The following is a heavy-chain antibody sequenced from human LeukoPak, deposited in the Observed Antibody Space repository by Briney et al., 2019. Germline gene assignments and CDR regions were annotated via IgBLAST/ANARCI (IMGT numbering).Heavy chain of an antibody. Sequence: PGGSLRLSCAASGFTVRNNYMSWVRQAPGKGLEWVSVIYSGGSTYYADSVKGRFTISRDNSKNTLYLQMNSLRAEDTAVYYCARGGVPVGRMVRGVIPFDYWGQGTLVTVSS. CDR2: IYSGGST. D-gene: IGHD3-10*01. J-gene: IGHJ4*02. CDR3: ARGGVPVGRMVRGVIPFDY. V-gene: IGHV3-66*01. CDR1: GFTVRNNY.